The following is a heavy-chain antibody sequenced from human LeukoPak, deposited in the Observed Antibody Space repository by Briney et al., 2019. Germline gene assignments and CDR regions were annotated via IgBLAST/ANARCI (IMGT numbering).Heavy chain of an antibody. CDR3: ARDRFNDILTGYPMGDAFDI. CDR1: GFTFSSYW. Sequence: GGSLRLSCAASGFTFSSYWMHWVRQAPGKGLVWVSRINSDGSSTNYADSVKGRFTISRDNAKNTLYLQMNSLRAEDTAVYYCARDRFNDILTGYPMGDAFDIWGQGTMVTVSS. CDR2: INSDGSST. J-gene: IGHJ3*02. D-gene: IGHD3-9*01. V-gene: IGHV3-74*01.